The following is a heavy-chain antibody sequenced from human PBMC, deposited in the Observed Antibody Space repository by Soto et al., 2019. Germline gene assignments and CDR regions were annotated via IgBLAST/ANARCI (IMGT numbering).Heavy chain of an antibody. CDR2: IGIAGDT. CDR1: GVSFSDYD. J-gene: IGHJ6*02. CDR3: ARDRHGMDV. V-gene: IGHV3-13*01. Sequence: DVQLVESGGTLVQPGGSLRLSCAASGVSFSDYDMHWVRQATGNGLEWVSGIGIAGDTYYSGSVKGRFTISRENAKNSLYRQMNSLRAGDTAVYYCARDRHGMDVWGQGTTVTVSS.